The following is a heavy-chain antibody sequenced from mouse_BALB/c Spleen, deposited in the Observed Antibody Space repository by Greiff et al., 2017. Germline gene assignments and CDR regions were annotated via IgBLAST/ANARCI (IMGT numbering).Heavy chain of an antibody. Sequence: EVQLQESGPGLVKPSQSLSLTCSVTGYSITSGYYWNWIRQFPGNKLEWMGYISYDGSNNYNPSLKNRISITRDTSKNQFFLKLNSVTTEDTATYYCAIMITAFAYWGQGTLVTVSA. CDR1: GYSITSGYY. J-gene: IGHJ3*01. CDR2: ISYDGSN. V-gene: IGHV3-6*02. D-gene: IGHD2-4*01. CDR3: AIMITAFAY.